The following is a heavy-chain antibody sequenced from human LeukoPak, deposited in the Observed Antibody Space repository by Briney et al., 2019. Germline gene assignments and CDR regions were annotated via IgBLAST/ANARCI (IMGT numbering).Heavy chain of an antibody. CDR2: IYYSGST. CDR1: GGSISSSSYY. Sequence: PSETLSLTCTVSGGSISSSSYYWGWIRQPPGKGLEWIGSIYYSGSTYYNLSLKSRVTISVDTSKNQFSLKLSSVTAADTAVYYCARHVPDGSRIKNYYGSGSYYKDWGQGTLVTVSS. CDR3: ARHVPDGSRIKNYYGSGSYYKD. D-gene: IGHD3-10*01. V-gene: IGHV4-39*01. J-gene: IGHJ4*02.